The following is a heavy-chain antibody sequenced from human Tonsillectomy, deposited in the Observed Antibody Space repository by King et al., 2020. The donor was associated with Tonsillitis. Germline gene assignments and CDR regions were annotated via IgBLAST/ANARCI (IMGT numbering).Heavy chain of an antibody. CDR2: ISWNSGSI. Sequence: VQLVESGGGLVQPGRSLRLSCAASGFIFDDYAMHWVRQAPGKGLEWVSGISWNSGSIAYVDSVKGRFTISRDNAKNSLYLQMNRLRAEDTALYYCAKDIGPNIFGYLGGYGMDVWGQGTTVTVSS. CDR1: GFIFDDYA. CDR3: AKDIGPNIFGYLGGYGMDV. V-gene: IGHV3-9*01. J-gene: IGHJ6*02. D-gene: IGHD5-18*01.